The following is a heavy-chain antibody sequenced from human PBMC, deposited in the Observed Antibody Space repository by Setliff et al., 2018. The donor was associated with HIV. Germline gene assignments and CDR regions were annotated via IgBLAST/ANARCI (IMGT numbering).Heavy chain of an antibody. D-gene: IGHD2-15*01. V-gene: IGHV3-7*03. Sequence: PGGSLRLSCTASGFTLSDYWMSWVRQAPGKGLEWVAIIKQDGSEKYYVDSVTGRFTITRYNAKNSLFLQMNSLRAEDTALYYCARDFSGGHYHDYWGQGTLVTVSS. J-gene: IGHJ4*02. CDR2: IKQDGSEK. CDR3: ARDFSGGHYHDY. CDR1: GFTLSDYW.